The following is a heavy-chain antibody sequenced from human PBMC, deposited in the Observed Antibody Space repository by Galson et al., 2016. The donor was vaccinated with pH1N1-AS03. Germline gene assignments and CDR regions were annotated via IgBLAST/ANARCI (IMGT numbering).Heavy chain of an antibody. CDR3: AREGVLSDRAFNYYGMDV. CDR1: GGTFSTYG. Sequence: SVKVSCKASGGTFSTYGISWVRQATGQGLEWTGGIITIFGTTNYAQKFQGRVTITADESTSTAYLDLSSLRSEDTAVYYCAREGVLSDRAFNYYGMDVWGQGTLVTVSS. CDR2: IITIFGTT. J-gene: IGHJ6*02. D-gene: IGHD3-16*01. V-gene: IGHV1-69*13.